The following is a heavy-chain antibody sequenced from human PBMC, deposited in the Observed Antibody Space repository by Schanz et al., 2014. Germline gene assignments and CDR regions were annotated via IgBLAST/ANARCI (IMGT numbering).Heavy chain of an antibody. CDR3: ARPRFDYGEVDY. D-gene: IGHD4-17*01. V-gene: IGHV3-33*01. CDR2: IWNNGVTK. Sequence: QAQLMESGGGVVQPGTSLILSCSVSGFSLNTYGIHWFRQPAGKGLEWVAVIWNNGVTKYYADSVRGRFTISRDRCQNTLYLRISSLRAEDTAVYYCARPRFDYGEVDYWGQGTLVTVSS. J-gene: IGHJ4*02. CDR1: GFSLNTYG.